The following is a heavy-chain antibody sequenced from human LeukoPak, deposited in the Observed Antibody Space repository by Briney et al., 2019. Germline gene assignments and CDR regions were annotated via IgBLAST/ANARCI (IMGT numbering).Heavy chain of an antibody. CDR1: GFTFSSYG. CDR3: AKDKWELDAFDI. J-gene: IGHJ3*02. V-gene: IGHV3-30*02. CDR2: IRSDGTNK. Sequence: GGSLRLSCAASGFTFSSYGMHWVRQAPGKGLEWVAFIRSDGTNKYYADSVKGRFTISRDNSKNTLYPQMNSLRAEDTAVFYCAKDKWELDAFDIWGQGTMVTVSS. D-gene: IGHD1-26*01.